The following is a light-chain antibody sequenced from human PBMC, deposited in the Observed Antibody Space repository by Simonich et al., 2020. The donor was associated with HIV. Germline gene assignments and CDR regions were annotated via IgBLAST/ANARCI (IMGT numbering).Light chain of an antibody. CDR1: KSISSY. CDR3: QQYYSTPRT. Sequence: DIQMTQSPSSLSASVGDRVTITCRASKSISSYLNWYQQKPGKAPKLLIYAASSLESGVPARFSGCGSGTDYTLTISSLQPEDFATYYCQQYYSTPRTFGQGTKVEIK. V-gene: IGKV1-NL1*01. J-gene: IGKJ1*01. CDR2: AAS.